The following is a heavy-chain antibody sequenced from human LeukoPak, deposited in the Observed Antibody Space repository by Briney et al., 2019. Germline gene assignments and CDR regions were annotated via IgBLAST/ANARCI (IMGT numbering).Heavy chain of an antibody. Sequence: GGSLRLSCAASGFTFSSYSMSWVRQAPGKGLEWVANIKQDGSEKDYVDSVKGRFTISRDNAKNSLYLQMNSLRAEDTAVYYCARDQGYSNTWGQGTLVTVSS. CDR2: IKQDGSEK. CDR3: ARDQGYSNT. D-gene: IGHD5-12*01. V-gene: IGHV3-7*01. CDR1: GFTFSSYS. J-gene: IGHJ5*02.